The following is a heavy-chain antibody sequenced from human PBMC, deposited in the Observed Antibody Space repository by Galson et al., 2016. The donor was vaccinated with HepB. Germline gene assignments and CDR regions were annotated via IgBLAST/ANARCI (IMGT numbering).Heavy chain of an antibody. CDR3: ARGLYHDSSAYHDAFDI. V-gene: IGHV3-30-3*01. CDR1: GFTFSSYA. J-gene: IGHJ3*02. Sequence: SLRLSCAASGFTFSSYAMHWVRQAPGKGLEWVAVISYDGSNKYYAVSVKGRFTISRDNSKNTLYLQMNSLRAEDTAVYYCARGLYHDSSAYHDAFDIWGQGTMVTVSS. D-gene: IGHD3-22*01. CDR2: ISYDGSNK.